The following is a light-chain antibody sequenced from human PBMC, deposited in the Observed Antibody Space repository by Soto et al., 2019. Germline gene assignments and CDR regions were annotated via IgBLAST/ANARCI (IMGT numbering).Light chain of an antibody. CDR3: QQYGNSIPIT. J-gene: IGKJ5*01. CDR2: GAY. V-gene: IGKV3-20*01. Sequence: EIVLTQAPGTLSLSPGERATVSCRSSQSVSNNYLAWYQQKPGQAPRLLIYGAYSRATGIPDRFSGSGSGTDFTLTISRLQPEDFAVYYCQQYGNSIPITFGQGTRLEIK. CDR1: QSVSNNY.